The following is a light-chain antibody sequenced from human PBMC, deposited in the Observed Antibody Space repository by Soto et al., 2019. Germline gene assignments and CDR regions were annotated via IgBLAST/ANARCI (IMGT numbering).Light chain of an antibody. Sequence: QSVLTQPPSPSVTPGQMVTISCYTSSSNLGDNTVNWYQHVPGTAPKLLIYSYDQRPSGVPDRFSGSKSGTSASLAISGLQSEDEADYYCAAWDASLDGYVFGTGTKVTVL. J-gene: IGLJ1*01. CDR1: SSNLGDNT. V-gene: IGLV1-44*01. CDR2: SYD. CDR3: AAWDASLDGYV.